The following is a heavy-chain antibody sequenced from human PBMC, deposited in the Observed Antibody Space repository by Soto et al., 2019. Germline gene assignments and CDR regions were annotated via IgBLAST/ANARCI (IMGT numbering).Heavy chain of an antibody. CDR3: ARGDNPYYYDSSGYYSYGMDV. V-gene: IGHV1-69*12. CDR1: GGTFSSYA. D-gene: IGHD3-22*01. CDR2: IIPIFGTA. J-gene: IGHJ6*02. Sequence: QVQLVQSGAEVKKPGSSVKVSCKASGGTFSSYAISWVRQAPGQGLEWMGGIIPIFGTANYAQKFQGRVTSTAYQSTSPAYMELSSLRSEDTAVYYCARGDNPYYYDSSGYYSYGMDVWGQGTTVTVSS.